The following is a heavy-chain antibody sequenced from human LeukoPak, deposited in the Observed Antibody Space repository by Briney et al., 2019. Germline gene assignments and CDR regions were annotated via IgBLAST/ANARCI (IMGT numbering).Heavy chain of an antibody. CDR1: GYTFTRYG. CDR2: ISAYNGNT. V-gene: IGHV1-18*01. CDR3: ARVLRRSSPDAFDI. D-gene: IGHD1-26*01. J-gene: IGHJ3*02. Sequence: GASVKVSCKASGYTFTRYGISWVRQAPGQGLEWMGWISAYNGNTNYAQKLQGRVTMTTDTSASTAYMELRSLTSDDTAVYYCARVLRRSSPDAFDIWGQGTMVTVSS.